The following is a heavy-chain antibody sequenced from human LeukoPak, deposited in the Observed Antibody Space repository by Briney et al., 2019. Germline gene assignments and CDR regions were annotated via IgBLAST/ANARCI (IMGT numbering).Heavy chain of an antibody. CDR3: AKNSVTHLRTWSFDY. J-gene: IGHJ4*02. D-gene: IGHD4-17*01. CDR1: GFTFSSSA. Sequence: PGRSLRPSCAASGFTFSSSAMGWVRQAPGEGLEWVSAIRGSDGSTYYADSVKGRFTISRDNSKNTLYLQMNSLRAEDTAVYYCAKNSVTHLRTWSFDYWGQGTLVTVSS. CDR2: IRGSDGST. V-gene: IGHV3-23*01.